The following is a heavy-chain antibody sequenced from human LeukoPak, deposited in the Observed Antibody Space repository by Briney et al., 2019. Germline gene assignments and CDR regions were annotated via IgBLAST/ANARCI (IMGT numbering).Heavy chain of an antibody. V-gene: IGHV4-61*05. Sequence: PSETLSLTCTVSGGSISSSSYYWDWIRQPPGKGLEWIGYVSYSGSTNYNPSLKSRVTISVDTSKNQFSLKLSSVTAADTAVYYCASGGYCSSTTCYPNWFDPWGQGTLVTVSS. J-gene: IGHJ5*02. CDR2: VSYSGST. D-gene: IGHD2-2*01. CDR3: ASGGYCSSTTCYPNWFDP. CDR1: GGSISSSSYY.